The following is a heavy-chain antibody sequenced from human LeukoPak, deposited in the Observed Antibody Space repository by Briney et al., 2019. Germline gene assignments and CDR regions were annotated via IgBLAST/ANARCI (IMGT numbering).Heavy chain of an antibody. V-gene: IGHV4-39*01. CDR1: GGSISSSNYY. CDR2: IYYSGST. D-gene: IGHD6-19*01. J-gene: IGHJ4*02. Sequence: SETLSLTCIVSGGSISSSNYYWGWIRQPPGKGLEWIGSIYYSGSTYYNPSLKSRVTISIDTSKNQFSLKLSSVTAADTAVYYCARQVAGEFDYWGQGTLVTVSS. CDR3: ARQVAGEFDY.